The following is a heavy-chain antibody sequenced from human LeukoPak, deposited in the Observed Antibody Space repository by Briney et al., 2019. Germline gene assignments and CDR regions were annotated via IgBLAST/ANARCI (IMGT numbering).Heavy chain of an antibody. CDR2: IIPIFGTA. D-gene: IGHD4-17*01. Sequence: SVKVSRKASGGTFSSYAISWVRQAPGQGLEWMGRIIPIFGTANYAQKFQGRVTITTDESTSTAYMELSGLRSEDTAVYYCARVGEYGDYVGDDAFDIWGQGTMVTVSS. V-gene: IGHV1-69*05. CDR1: GGTFSSYA. CDR3: ARVGEYGDYVGDDAFDI. J-gene: IGHJ3*02.